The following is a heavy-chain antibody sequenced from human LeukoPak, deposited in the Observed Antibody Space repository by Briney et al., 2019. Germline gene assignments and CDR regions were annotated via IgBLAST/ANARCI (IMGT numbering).Heavy chain of an antibody. D-gene: IGHD4/OR15-4a*01. J-gene: IGHJ3*02. Sequence: GGSLRLSCAVSGFTFSSYWMSWVRQAPGRGLEWVANIKQDGSEKYYVDSVKGRFTISRDNAKNSLYLQMNSLRAEDTAVYYCAREANPDYAFDIWGQGTMVTASS. CDR2: IKQDGSEK. CDR3: AREANPDYAFDI. CDR1: GFTFSSYW. V-gene: IGHV3-7*01.